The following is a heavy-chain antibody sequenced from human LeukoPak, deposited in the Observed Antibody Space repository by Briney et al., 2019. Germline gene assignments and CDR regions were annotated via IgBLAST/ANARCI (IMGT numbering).Heavy chain of an antibody. CDR3: ARHRRLVPDY. D-gene: IGHD6-19*01. Sequence: GESLKISCQASGYSFTNDWIGWVRQMPGKGLEWMGVIYPGDSDTRYTPSFQGQFTISVDKSISTAYLQWSSLKDSDTAMYYCARHRRLVPDYWGQGTLVTVSS. CDR1: GYSFTNDW. CDR2: IYPGDSDT. V-gene: IGHV5-51*01. J-gene: IGHJ4*02.